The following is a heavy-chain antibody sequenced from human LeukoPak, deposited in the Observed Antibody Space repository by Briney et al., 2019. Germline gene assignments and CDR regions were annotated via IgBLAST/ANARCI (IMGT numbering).Heavy chain of an antibody. D-gene: IGHD3-10*01. CDR1: GFTFSDYY. CDR3: ARNEVREKEAQWFGEVINYYYMDV. V-gene: IGHV3-11*01. Sequence: GGSLRLSCAASGFTFSDYYMSWIRQAPGKGLEWVSYISSSGSTIYYADSVKGRFTISRDNAKNSLYLQMNSLRAEDTAVYYCARNEVREKEAQWFGEVINYYYMDVWGKGTTVTISS. CDR2: ISSSGSTI. J-gene: IGHJ6*03.